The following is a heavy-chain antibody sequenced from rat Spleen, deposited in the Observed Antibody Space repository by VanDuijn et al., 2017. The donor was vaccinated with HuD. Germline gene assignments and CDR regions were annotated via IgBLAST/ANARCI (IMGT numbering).Heavy chain of an antibody. CDR3: AKRGWYYFDY. J-gene: IGHJ2*01. CDR1: GFTFSDYY. Sequence: EVQLVESDGGLVQPGRSLKLSCAASGFTFSDYYMAWVRQAPTKGLEWVATISYDGSRTYYRDSVKGRFTISRDNAKSTLYLHMDSLRSEDTATYYCAKRGWYYFDYWGQGVMVTVSS. CDR2: ISYDGSRT. V-gene: IGHV5-29*01.